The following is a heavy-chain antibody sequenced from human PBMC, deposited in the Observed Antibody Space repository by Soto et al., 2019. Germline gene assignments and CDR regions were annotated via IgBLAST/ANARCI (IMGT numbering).Heavy chain of an antibody. CDR3: AKVHSALFLY. V-gene: IGHV4-39*01. D-gene: IGHD5-18*01. Sequence: SETLSLTCIVSGGSISSGSYYWGWIRQPPGKGLEWIGSVYYSGSPYYNPSPQSRVTISLDTSKNQFSLNLTSVTAADTAIYYCAKVHSALFLYWGPGALVTVSS. J-gene: IGHJ4*02. CDR1: GGSISSGSYY. CDR2: VYYSGSP.